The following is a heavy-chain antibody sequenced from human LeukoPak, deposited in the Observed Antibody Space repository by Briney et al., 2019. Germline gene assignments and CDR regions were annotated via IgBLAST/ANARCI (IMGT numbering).Heavy chain of an antibody. CDR3: ARHWEL. J-gene: IGHJ4*02. V-gene: IGHV3-53*01. CDR2: IYSDETT. D-gene: IGHD1-26*01. CDR1: GFSVSSNY. Sequence: GGSLRLSCAASGFSVSSNYMSWARQAPGKGLEWVALIYSDETTYYADSVKGRFTISRDNSKSTLYLQMNSLRAEDTAVYYCARHWELRGQGTLVTVSS.